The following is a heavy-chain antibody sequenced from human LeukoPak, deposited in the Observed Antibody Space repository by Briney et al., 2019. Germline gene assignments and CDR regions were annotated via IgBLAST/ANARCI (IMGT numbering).Heavy chain of an antibody. CDR2: IYYTGGT. D-gene: IGHD6-6*01. CDR3: ASFGHEYSSLGLEDY. V-gene: IGHV4-59*01. Sequence: SETLSLTCTVSGGSISSYYWSWIRQPPGKGLEWVGCIYYTGGTNYNPSLKSRVSISVDTSKNQFSLKLSSVTAADTAVYYCASFGHEYSSLGLEDYRGQGTLVTVSS. CDR1: GGSISSYY. J-gene: IGHJ4*02.